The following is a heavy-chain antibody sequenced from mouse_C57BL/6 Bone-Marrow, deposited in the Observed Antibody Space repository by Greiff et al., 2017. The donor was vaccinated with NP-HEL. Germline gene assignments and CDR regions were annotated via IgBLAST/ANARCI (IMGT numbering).Heavy chain of an antibody. CDR2: IYPSDSET. J-gene: IGHJ3*01. CDR3: ARRWLLSAWFAY. CDR1: GYTFTSYW. D-gene: IGHD2-3*01. V-gene: IGHV1-61*01. Sequence: QVQLQQPGAELVRPGSSVKLSCKASGYTFTSYWMDWVKQRPGQGLEWIGNIYPSDSETHYNQKFKDKATLTVDKSSSTAYMQLSSLTSEDSAVYYCARRWLLSAWFAYWGQGTLVTVSA.